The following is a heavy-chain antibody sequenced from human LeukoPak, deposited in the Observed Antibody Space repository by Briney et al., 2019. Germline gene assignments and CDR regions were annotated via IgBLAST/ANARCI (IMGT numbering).Heavy chain of an antibody. CDR3: ARQAGGTSGPFDY. V-gene: IGHV4-59*08. J-gene: IGHJ4*02. Sequence: SETLSLTCTVSGGSISSSYCSWIRQPPGKGLERIGYIYHSESTNYNPSLKRRVTISVDTSKNQFSLKLSSVTAADTAVYYCARQAGGTSGPFDYWGQGTLVTVSS. CDR2: IYHSEST. D-gene: IGHD4-23*01. CDR1: GGSISSSY.